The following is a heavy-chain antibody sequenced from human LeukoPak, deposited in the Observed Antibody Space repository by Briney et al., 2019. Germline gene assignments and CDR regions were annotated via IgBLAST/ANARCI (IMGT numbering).Heavy chain of an antibody. CDR3: ARQELWRPLRY. CDR2: IYPGDSDT. V-gene: IGHV5-51*01. Sequence: GESLKISCKGSGYSFTNYWIAWVRQTPGKGLEWMGIIYPGDSDTRYSPSFQGQVTISADKSISTAYLQWSSLKASDTAMYYCARQELWRPLRYWGQGTLVTVSS. J-gene: IGHJ4*02. D-gene: IGHD1-7*01. CDR1: GYSFTNYW.